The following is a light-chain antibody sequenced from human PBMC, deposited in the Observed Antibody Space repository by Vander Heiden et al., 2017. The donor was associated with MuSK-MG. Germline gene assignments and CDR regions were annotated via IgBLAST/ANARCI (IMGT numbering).Light chain of an antibody. CDR1: QYVGSN. CDR2: AAS. J-gene: IGKJ4*01. V-gene: IGKV3-15*01. Sequence: EIVMTQSPATLSVSPGERATLSCRASQYVGSNLAWYQQKSGQTPRLLIYAASTRATGIPARFSGSGSETEFTLTISSLQSEDFAVYYCQQYDNWPLTFGGGSKVEI. CDR3: QQYDNWPLT.